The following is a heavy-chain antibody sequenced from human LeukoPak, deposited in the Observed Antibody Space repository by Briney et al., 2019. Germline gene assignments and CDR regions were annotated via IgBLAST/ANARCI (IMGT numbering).Heavy chain of an antibody. D-gene: IGHD3-9*01. CDR2: IYYSGST. CDR1: GGSISSHY. CDR3: ARDHYDILTGYSYDAFDI. V-gene: IGHV4-59*11. Sequence: PSGTLSLTCTVSGGSISSHYWSWIRQPPGKGLEWIGYIYYSGSTNYNPSLKRRGTISVDTSKNQFSLKLSSVTAADSAVYYCARDHYDILTGYSYDAFDIWGQGTMVTVSS. J-gene: IGHJ3*02.